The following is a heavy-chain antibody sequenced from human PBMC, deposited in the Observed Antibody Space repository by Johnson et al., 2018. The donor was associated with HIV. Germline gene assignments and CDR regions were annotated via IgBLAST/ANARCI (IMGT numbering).Heavy chain of an antibody. CDR2: IKQDGSEK. Sequence: VQLVESGGGLVQPGGSLRLSCAASGFTFSSYWMSWVRQAPGKGLEWVANIKQDGSEKYYVDSVKGRFTISSDNAKNSLYLQMNSLRAEDTAVYYCAKVYSSSVPAPGIWGQGTMVTVSS. CDR3: AKVYSSSVPAPGI. V-gene: IGHV3-7*05. D-gene: IGHD6-6*01. J-gene: IGHJ3*02. CDR1: GFTFSSYW.